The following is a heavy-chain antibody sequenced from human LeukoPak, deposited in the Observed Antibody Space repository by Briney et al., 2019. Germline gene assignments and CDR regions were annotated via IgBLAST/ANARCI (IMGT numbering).Heavy chain of an antibody. CDR1: GDSISSGGYY. CDR2: ISHRGST. D-gene: IGHD5-18*01. J-gene: IGHJ6*02. Sequence: SETLSLTCSVSGDSISSGGYYWSWLRQYPGTGLEWIGYISHRGSTYYNPSLKSRIIISVDTSKTQFSLTLSSVTAADTAVYYCARDKIQYGMDVWGQGTTVTVSS. V-gene: IGHV4-31*03. CDR3: ARDKIQYGMDV.